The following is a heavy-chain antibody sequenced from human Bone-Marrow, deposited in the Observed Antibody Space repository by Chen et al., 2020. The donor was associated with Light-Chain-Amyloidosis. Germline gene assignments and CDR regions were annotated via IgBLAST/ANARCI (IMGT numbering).Heavy chain of an antibody. CDR2: VYYGGST. D-gene: IGHD2-8*01. CDR1: GGSITSSGYY. CDR3: ARNCTSEIRGGWFDP. V-gene: IGHV4-39*01. Sequence: QLQLQEAGPGLVKPSETLSLTCTIYGGSITSSGYYWGWFRQPPGKGLEWVATVYYGGSTYYNPALKNRVLISVDTSRNQFSLKLASVTASDTAVYFCARNCTSEIRGGWFDPWGPGTLVTVSS. J-gene: IGHJ5*02.